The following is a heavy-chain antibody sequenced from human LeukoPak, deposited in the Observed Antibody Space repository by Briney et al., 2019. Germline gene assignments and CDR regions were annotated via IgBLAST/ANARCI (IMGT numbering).Heavy chain of an antibody. Sequence: PGGSLRLSCAASGFDFSTYAINWVRQAPGKGLEWVSSISTTSTYIFYADSLKGRFTISRDNAKNSVYLQMNSLRAEDTAVYYCARVPLDVTMIQEGVDYWGQGTLVTVSS. CDR3: ARVPLDVTMIQEGVDY. J-gene: IGHJ4*02. D-gene: IGHD3-22*01. CDR2: ISTTSTYI. CDR1: GFDFSTYA. V-gene: IGHV3-21*01.